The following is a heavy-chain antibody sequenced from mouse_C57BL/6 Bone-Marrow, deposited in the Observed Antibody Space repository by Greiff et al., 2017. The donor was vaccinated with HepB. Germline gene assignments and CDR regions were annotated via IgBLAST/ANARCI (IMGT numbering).Heavy chain of an antibody. V-gene: IGHV5-2*03. D-gene: IGHD1-1*02. CDR1: EYAFPSHD. CDR3: ARHGGREVGAMDY. CDR2: INSDGGST. Sequence: EVKVEESGGGLVQPGESLKLSCESNEYAFPSHDMSWVRKTPEKRLELVAAINSDGGSTYYPDTMERRFIISRDNTKKTLYLQMSSLRSEDTALYYCARHGGREVGAMDYWGQGTSVTVSS. J-gene: IGHJ4*01.